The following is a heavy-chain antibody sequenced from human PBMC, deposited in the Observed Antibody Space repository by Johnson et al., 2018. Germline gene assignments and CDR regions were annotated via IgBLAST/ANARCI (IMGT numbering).Heavy chain of an antibody. D-gene: IGHD3-22*01. CDR2: LSYVGSNK. J-gene: IGHJ1*01. Sequence: VQLVEAGGGVVQPGRSLGLSCAASGFTFSSYGMHWVRQAPGKGLEWVAVLSYVGSNKYYADSVKGRFTISRDTSNNTRYLQMNSLRAEDTAVYYCAKDELPYYASSGYDDAEYFQHWGQGTLVTVSS. CDR3: AKDELPYYASSGYDDAEYFQH. CDR1: GFTFSSYG. V-gene: IGHV3-30*18.